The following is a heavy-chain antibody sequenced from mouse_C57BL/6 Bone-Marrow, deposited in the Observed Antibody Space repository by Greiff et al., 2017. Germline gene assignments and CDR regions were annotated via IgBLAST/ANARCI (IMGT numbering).Heavy chain of an antibody. D-gene: IGHD1-1*01. CDR2: IDPETGGT. J-gene: IGHJ2*01. Sequence: VKVVESGAELVRPGASVTLSCKASGYTFTDYEMHWVKQTPVHGLEWIGAIDPETGGTAYNQKFKGKAILTADQSSSTAYMELRSLTSEDSAVYYCTLYGPEDYWGQGTTLTVSS. V-gene: IGHV1-15*01. CDR3: TLYGPEDY. CDR1: GYTFTDYE.